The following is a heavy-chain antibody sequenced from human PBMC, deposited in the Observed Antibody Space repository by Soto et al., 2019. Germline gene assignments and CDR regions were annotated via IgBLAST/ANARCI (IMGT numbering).Heavy chain of an antibody. CDR1: GGTFSSYA. Sequence: SVKVSCKASGGTFSSYAISWVRQAPGQGLEWMGGIIPIFGTANYAQKFQGRVTITADESTSTAYMELSSLRSEDTAVYYCASPYRIRDSSSPPPWGQGTLVTVSS. J-gene: IGHJ5*02. D-gene: IGHD6-13*01. CDR3: ASPYRIRDSSSPPP. V-gene: IGHV1-69*13. CDR2: IIPIFGTA.